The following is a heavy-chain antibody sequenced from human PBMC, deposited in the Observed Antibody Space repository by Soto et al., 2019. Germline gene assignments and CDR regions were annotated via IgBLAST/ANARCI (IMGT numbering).Heavy chain of an antibody. J-gene: IGHJ6*01. CDR3: ARGESSIAARAPYYYYGMDV. V-gene: IGHV1-69*06. D-gene: IGHD6-6*01. CDR2: IIPIFGTA. Sequence: QLQLVQSGAEVKKPGSSVKVSCKASGGTFSSYAISWVRQAPGQGLAWMGGIIPIFGTANYAQKFQGRVTITADKSTSTAYMELSSLRSEDTAVYYCARGESSIAARAPYYYYGMDVCGQGTTVTVSS. CDR1: GGTFSSYA.